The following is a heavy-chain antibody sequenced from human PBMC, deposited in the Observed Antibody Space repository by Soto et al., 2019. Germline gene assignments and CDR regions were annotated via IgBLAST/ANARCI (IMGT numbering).Heavy chain of an antibody. V-gene: IGHV3-23*01. Sequence: GGSLRLSCAASGFTFSSYAMSWVRQAPGKGLEWVSAISGSGGSTYYADSVKGRFTISRDNSKNTLYLQMNSLRAEDTAVYYCNPWYCSGGSCYSLFDYWGQGTLVTVSS. CDR1: GFTFSSYA. J-gene: IGHJ4*02. D-gene: IGHD2-15*01. CDR2: ISGSGGST. CDR3: NPWYCSGGSCYSLFDY.